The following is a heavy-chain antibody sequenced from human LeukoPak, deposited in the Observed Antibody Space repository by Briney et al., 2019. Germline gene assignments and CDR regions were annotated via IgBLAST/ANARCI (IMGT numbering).Heavy chain of an antibody. Sequence: GGSLRLSCAASGFTFSNAWMSWVRQAPGKGLEWVSAISGSGGSTYYADSVKGRFTISRDNFKNTLYLQMNSLRAEDTAVYYCAKEGERHDYGDYEFDYWGQGTLVTVSS. CDR2: ISGSGGST. D-gene: IGHD4-17*01. J-gene: IGHJ4*02. CDR3: AKEGERHDYGDYEFDY. CDR1: GFTFSNAW. V-gene: IGHV3-23*01.